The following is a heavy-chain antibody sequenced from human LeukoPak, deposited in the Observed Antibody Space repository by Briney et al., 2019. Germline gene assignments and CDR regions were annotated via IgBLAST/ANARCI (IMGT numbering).Heavy chain of an antibody. CDR1: GGSFSGYY. Sequence: SETLSLTCAVYGGSFSGYYWSWIRQPPGKGLEWIGEINHSGSTNYNPSRKSRVTISVDTSKNQFSLKLSSVTAADTAVYYCARPGMIEQNGPDDYWGQGTLVTVSS. J-gene: IGHJ4*02. D-gene: IGHD3-22*01. CDR3: ARPGMIEQNGPDDY. CDR2: INHSGST. V-gene: IGHV4-34*01.